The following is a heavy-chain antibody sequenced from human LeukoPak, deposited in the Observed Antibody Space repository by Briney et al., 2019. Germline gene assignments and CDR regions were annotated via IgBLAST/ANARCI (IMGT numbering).Heavy chain of an antibody. CDR3: AKFDYGDYGWFDP. V-gene: IGHV3-23*01. CDR1: GFTFSNAW. Sequence: GGSLRLSCAASGFTFSNAWMSWVRQAPGKGLEWVSAISGSGGSTYYADSVKGRFTISRDNSKNTLYLQMNSLRAEDTAVYYCAKFDYGDYGWFDPWGQGTLVTVSS. CDR2: ISGSGGST. D-gene: IGHD4-17*01. J-gene: IGHJ5*02.